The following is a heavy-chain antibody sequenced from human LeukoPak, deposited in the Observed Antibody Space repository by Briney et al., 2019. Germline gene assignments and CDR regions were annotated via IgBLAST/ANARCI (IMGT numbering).Heavy chain of an antibody. Sequence: SQTLSLTCTVSGGSISSGGYYCRWIRQHPGEGLEWIGYIYYSGSTYYNPSLKSRVTISVDTSKNQFSLKLSSVTAADTAVYYCARAPTSIAARRTPRDAFDIWGQGTMVTVSS. CDR2: IYYSGST. CDR3: ARAPTSIAARRTPRDAFDI. D-gene: IGHD6-6*01. CDR1: GGSISSGGYY. V-gene: IGHV4-31*03. J-gene: IGHJ3*02.